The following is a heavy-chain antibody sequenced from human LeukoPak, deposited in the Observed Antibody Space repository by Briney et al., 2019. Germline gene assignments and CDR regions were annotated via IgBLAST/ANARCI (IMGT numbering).Heavy chain of an antibody. CDR3: ARVGYCSSTSCYLRLHFDY. J-gene: IGHJ4*02. V-gene: IGHV3-7*01. CDR1: GFTFSSYW. D-gene: IGHD2-2*01. Sequence: PGGSLRLSCAASGFTFSSYWMSWVRQAPGKGLEWVANIKQDGSEKYYVDSVKGRFTISRDNAKNSLCLQMNSLRAEDTAVYYCARVGYCSSTSCYLRLHFDYWGQGTLVTVSS. CDR2: IKQDGSEK.